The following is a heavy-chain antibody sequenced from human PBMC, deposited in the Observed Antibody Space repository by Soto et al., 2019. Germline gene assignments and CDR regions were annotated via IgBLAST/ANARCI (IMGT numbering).Heavy chain of an antibody. Sequence: SETLSLTCAVYGGSFSGYYWSWIRQPPGKGLEWIGEINHSGSTNYNPSLKSRVTISVDTSKNQFSLKLSSVTAADTAVYYCARGRPVGDFWSALYYYYYYMDVWGKGTTVTVSS. CDR3: ARGRPVGDFWSALYYYYYYMDV. V-gene: IGHV4-34*01. CDR1: GGSFSGYY. D-gene: IGHD3-3*01. CDR2: INHSGST. J-gene: IGHJ6*03.